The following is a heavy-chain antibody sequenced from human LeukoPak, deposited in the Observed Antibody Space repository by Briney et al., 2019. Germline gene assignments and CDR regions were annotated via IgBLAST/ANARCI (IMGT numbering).Heavy chain of an antibody. Sequence: WASVKVSCKASGYTFTGYYMHWVRQAPGQGLEWMGWINPNSGGTNYAQKFQGRVTMTRDTSISTAYMELSRLRSDDTAVYYCALPKYNWNGGDYYYYYMDVWGKGTTVTVSS. CDR2: INPNSGGT. J-gene: IGHJ6*03. D-gene: IGHD1-20*01. V-gene: IGHV1-2*02. CDR1: GYTFTGYY. CDR3: ALPKYNWNGGDYYYYYMDV.